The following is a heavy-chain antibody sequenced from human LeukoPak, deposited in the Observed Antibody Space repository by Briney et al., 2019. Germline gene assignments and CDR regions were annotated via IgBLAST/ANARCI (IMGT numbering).Heavy chain of an antibody. CDR1: GFTFGDYA. CDR3: TRNAGKFRDYYYYGMDV. CDR2: IRSKAYGGTT. Sequence: GSLRLSCTASGFTFGDYAMSWVRQAPGKGLEWVGFIRSKAYGGTTEYAASVKGRFTISRDDSKSIAYLQMNSLKTEDTAVYYCTRNAGKFRDYYYYGMDVWGQGTTVTVSS. D-gene: IGHD4-23*01. J-gene: IGHJ6*02. V-gene: IGHV3-49*04.